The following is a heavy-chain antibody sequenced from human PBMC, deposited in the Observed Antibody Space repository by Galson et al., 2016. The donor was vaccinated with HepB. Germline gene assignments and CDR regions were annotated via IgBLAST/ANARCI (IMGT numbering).Heavy chain of an antibody. J-gene: IGHJ4*02. CDR1: GFTFSSYA. V-gene: IGHV3-23*01. D-gene: IGHD2-21*02. CDR2: ISGGGVST. CDR3: AKGRYCGGDCYSSDY. Sequence: SLRHSCAASGFTFSSYAMNWVRQAPGKGLQWVSGISGGGVSTHYADSVKGRFTISRDNSKNTLYLQMNSLRAEDTAVYYCAKGRYCGGDCYSSDYWGQGTLVTVSS.